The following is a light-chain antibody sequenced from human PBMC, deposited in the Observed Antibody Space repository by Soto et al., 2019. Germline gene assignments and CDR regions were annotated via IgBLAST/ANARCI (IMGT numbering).Light chain of an antibody. CDR1: QSVSSSY. Sequence: EIVLTQSPGTLSLSPGERATLSCRASQSVSSSYLAWYQQKPGQAPRLLIYGASSRATGIPDRFSGSGSGTDFTLTISRLEPEDFAVYYCQQYGSSTGNTLGQGPRVDIK. CDR2: GAS. V-gene: IGKV3-20*01. CDR3: QQYGSSTGNT. J-gene: IGKJ2*01.